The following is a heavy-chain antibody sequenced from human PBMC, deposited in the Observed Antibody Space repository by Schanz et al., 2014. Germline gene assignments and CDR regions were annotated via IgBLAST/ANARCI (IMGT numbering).Heavy chain of an antibody. D-gene: IGHD3-10*01. CDR3: VRDAGWAFGDYHGMDV. J-gene: IGHJ6*02. V-gene: IGHV1-69*08. CDR2: IIPILDKT. Sequence: QVQLVQSGPEVKKPGSSVKVSCKASGGTFSSSTLTWVRQAPGQGLEWMGRIIPILDKTNYAQKFQGRVTMTADKSTSTVYMEVSGLRSEDTAVYYCVRDAGWAFGDYHGMDVWGQGTSVTVSS. CDR1: GGTFSSST.